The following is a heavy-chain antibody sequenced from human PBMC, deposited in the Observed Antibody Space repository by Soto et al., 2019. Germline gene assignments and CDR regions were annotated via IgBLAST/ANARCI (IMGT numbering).Heavy chain of an antibody. D-gene: IGHD6-13*01. CDR1: GGSTSNYY. J-gene: IGHJ5*02. Sequence: PSETLSLTCTVSGGSTSNYYWNWIRQPPGKGLEWIGYIYYSGSTNYNPSLKSRVTISIDTSKNQFSLKLSSVTAADTAVYYCAREQPAAGENWFDPWGQGTLVTVSS. CDR3: AREQPAAGENWFDP. V-gene: IGHV4-59*01. CDR2: IYYSGST.